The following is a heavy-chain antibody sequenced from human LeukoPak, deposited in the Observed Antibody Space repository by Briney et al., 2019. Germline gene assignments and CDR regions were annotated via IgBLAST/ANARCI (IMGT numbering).Heavy chain of an antibody. Sequence: GGSLRLSCAATGFTFSSYEMNWVRQAPGKGLEWVSYISSSGSTIYYADSVKGRFTISRDNAKNSLYLHMNSLRAEDTAVYYCARDTALSDFDYWGQGTLVTVSS. CDR1: GFTFSSYE. D-gene: IGHD4-17*01. V-gene: IGHV3-48*03. J-gene: IGHJ4*02. CDR2: ISSSGSTI. CDR3: ARDTALSDFDY.